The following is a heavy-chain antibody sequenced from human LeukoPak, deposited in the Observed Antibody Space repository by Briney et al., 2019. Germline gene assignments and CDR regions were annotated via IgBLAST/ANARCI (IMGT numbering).Heavy chain of an antibody. CDR3: ARILRRSGWMGDAFDI. J-gene: IGHJ3*02. Sequence: GGSLRLSCAASGFTFSSYWMSWVRQAPGKGLEWVANIKQDGSEKYYVDSVKGRFTISRDNAKNSLYLQMNSLRAEDTAVYYCARILRRSGWMGDAFDIWGQGTMATVSS. D-gene: IGHD3-22*01. V-gene: IGHV3-7*01. CDR2: IKQDGSEK. CDR1: GFTFSSYW.